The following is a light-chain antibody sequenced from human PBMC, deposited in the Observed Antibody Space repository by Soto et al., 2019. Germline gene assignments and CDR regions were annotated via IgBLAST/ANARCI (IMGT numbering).Light chain of an antibody. CDR2: SAS. Sequence: DIQMTQSPSSLSVSVGDRVTITCRASQNIGTSLNWYQMKLGRAPTLLIYSASTLQSGAPSRFSGGGSGTDFTLTINSLPPEDFATYSCQQTYNAPYTFGQGTTLEIK. CDR1: QNIGTS. CDR3: QQTYNAPYT. J-gene: IGKJ2*01. V-gene: IGKV1-39*01.